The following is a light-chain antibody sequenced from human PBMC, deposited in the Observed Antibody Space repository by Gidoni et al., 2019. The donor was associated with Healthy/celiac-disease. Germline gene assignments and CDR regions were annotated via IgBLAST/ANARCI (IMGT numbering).Light chain of an antibody. CDR3: QSYDSSLSGYV. CDR1: SSNIGAGYD. V-gene: IGLV1-40*01. CDR2: GNS. Sequence: QSVLTQPHSVSGAPGPRVTVSCTGSSSNIGAGYDVHWYQQLPGTAPKPLIYGNSNLPSGVPDRFSGSKSGTSASLAITGLQAEDEADYYCQSYDSSLSGYVFGTGTKVTVL. J-gene: IGLJ1*01.